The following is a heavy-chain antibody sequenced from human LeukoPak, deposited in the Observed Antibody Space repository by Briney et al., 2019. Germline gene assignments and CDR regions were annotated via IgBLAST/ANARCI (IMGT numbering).Heavy chain of an antibody. D-gene: IGHD6-19*01. Sequence: PGGSLRLSCVASGFTFNNYAMNWVRQSPGKGLEWVSGLSGSGGSTYYADSVRGRFTISRDNSKNTLYLQMNSLRAEDTAVYYCAKDTRQWLLLGGWFDPWGQGTLVTVSS. J-gene: IGHJ5*02. CDR3: AKDTRQWLLLGGWFDP. CDR1: GFTFNNYA. CDR2: LSGSGGST. V-gene: IGHV3-23*01.